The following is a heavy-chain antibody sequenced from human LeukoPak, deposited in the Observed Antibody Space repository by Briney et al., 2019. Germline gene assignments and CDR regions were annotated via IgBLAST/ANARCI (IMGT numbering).Heavy chain of an antibody. CDR3: ARDQYSSSWYWFDT. CDR2: IYTSGRT. Sequence: PSETLSLTCTVSGGSISSYYWSWIRQPAGKGLEWIGRIYTSGRTKYNPSLKSRVTMSEDTSKNQFSLKLISVTAADTAVHYCARDQYSSSWYWFDTWGQGTLVTVSS. D-gene: IGHD6-6*01. J-gene: IGHJ5*02. V-gene: IGHV4-4*07. CDR1: GGSISSYY.